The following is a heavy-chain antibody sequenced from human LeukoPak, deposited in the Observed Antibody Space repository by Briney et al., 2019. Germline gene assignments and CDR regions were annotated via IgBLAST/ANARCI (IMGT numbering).Heavy chain of an antibody. D-gene: IGHD3-22*01. CDR2: ISYDGSNK. V-gene: IGHV3-30*18. CDR3: AKDWSPLYYYDSSGYSDY. J-gene: IGHJ4*02. CDR1: GFTFSSYG. Sequence: PGRSLRLSCAASGFTFSSYGMRWVRQAPGKGLEWVAVISYDGSNKYYADSVKGRFTISRDNSKNTLYLQMNSLRAEDTAVYYCAKDWSPLYYYDSSGYSDYWGQGTLVTVSS.